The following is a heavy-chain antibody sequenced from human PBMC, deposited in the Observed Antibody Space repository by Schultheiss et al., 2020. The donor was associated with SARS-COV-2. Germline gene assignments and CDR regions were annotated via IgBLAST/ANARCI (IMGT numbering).Heavy chain of an antibody. V-gene: IGHV4-38-2*02. CDR3: ARQGSITIFGVVTSGSHFDF. CDR1: GYSISSGYY. Sequence: SETLSLTCTVSGYSISSGYYWGWIRQPPGKGLERIGSIYHSGSTNYNPSLKSRVTISVDTSKNQFSLKLSSVTAADTAVYYCARQGSITIFGVVTSGSHFDFWGQGTLVTVSS. D-gene: IGHD3-3*01. CDR2: IYHSGST. J-gene: IGHJ4*02.